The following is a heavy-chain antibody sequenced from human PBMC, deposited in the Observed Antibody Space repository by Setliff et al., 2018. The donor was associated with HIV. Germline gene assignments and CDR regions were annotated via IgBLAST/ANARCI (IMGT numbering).Heavy chain of an antibody. V-gene: IGHV1-69*13. Sequence: ASVKVSCKASGDNFDNVAFNWVRQAPGQGLEWMGGILPIFGATDYAQKFQGRLTLTAVQSENSVYMELSSLRSDDTAVYYCTNRGGSGTNVGNWFDPWGQGTLVTVSS. D-gene: IGHD3-10*01. CDR2: ILPIFGAT. J-gene: IGHJ5*02. CDR1: GDNFDNVA. CDR3: TNRGGSGTNVGNWFDP.